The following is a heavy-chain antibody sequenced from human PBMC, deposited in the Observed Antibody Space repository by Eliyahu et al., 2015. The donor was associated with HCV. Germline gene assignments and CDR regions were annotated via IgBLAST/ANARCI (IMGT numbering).Heavy chain of an antibody. CDR1: AFTFPNAW. CDR2: IRSKSDGGTT. Sequence: XVQLVXSGGGLVXPGGSLXLXCXASAFTFPNAWVSWVRQAPGKGLEWVGRIRSKSDGGTTDYAAPVKGRFSISRHDSKNTVYLQMNSLKTEDTAVYYCTSGHSGSYYNDRGDFDYWGQGTLVTVSS. CDR3: TSGHSGSYYNDRGDFDY. D-gene: IGHD3-10*01. J-gene: IGHJ4*02. V-gene: IGHV3-15*01.